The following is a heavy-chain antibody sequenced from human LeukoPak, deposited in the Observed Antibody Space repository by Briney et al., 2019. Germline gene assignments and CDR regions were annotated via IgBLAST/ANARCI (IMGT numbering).Heavy chain of an antibody. Sequence: GGSLRLSCAASGFTFSSYWMSWVRQAPGKGGEWVANIKQDESEKYYVDSVKGRFTISRDNAKNSLYLQMNSLRAEDTAVYYCARDKIVGPTNFDNWGQGTLVTVSS. J-gene: IGHJ4*02. CDR2: IKQDESEK. CDR3: ARDKIVGPTNFDN. V-gene: IGHV3-7*03. CDR1: GFTFSSYW. D-gene: IGHD1-26*01.